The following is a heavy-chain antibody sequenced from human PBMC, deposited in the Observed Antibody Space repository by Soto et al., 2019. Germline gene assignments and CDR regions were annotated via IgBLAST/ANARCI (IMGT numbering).Heavy chain of an antibody. V-gene: IGHV3-30*03. CDR3: ARGNLSFDFDP. CDR1: GYTFGFFG. D-gene: IGHD2-15*01. J-gene: IGHJ4*02. CDR2: LSAYGTNT. Sequence: QIQLVESWGDVVHPGGTRRLSGTALGYTFGFFGMPWVGQAPGKGLEGVAFLSAYGTNTYYPDSVRGRFTLSRANSMRTGYLQMNTLMDDDTGLYFCARGNLSFDFDPWGRGALVTVSS.